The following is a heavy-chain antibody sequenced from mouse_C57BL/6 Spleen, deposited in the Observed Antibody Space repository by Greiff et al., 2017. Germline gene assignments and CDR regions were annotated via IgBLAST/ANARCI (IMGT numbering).Heavy chain of an antibody. Sequence: VQLQQSGAELVKPGASVKLSCTASGFNIKDYYMHWVKQRTEQGLEWIGRIDPEDGETKYAPKFQGKATITADTSSNTASLQLSSLTSEDTAVYYGSRDYCGSSDGDYAMDYWGQGTSVTVSS. CDR3: SRDYCGSSDGDYAMDY. V-gene: IGHV14-2*01. CDR1: GFNIKDYY. J-gene: IGHJ4*01. CDR2: IDPEDGET. D-gene: IGHD1-1*01.